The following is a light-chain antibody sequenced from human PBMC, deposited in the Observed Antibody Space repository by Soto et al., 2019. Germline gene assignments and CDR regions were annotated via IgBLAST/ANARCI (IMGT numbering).Light chain of an antibody. CDR3: CSYASSYTWV. J-gene: IGLJ3*02. V-gene: IGLV2-11*01. CDR1: SSDVGGYNF. Sequence: QSALTQPRSVSGAPGQSVTISCTGTSSDVGGYNFVSWYQQHPGKAPKLMIYGVSKRPSGVPDRFSGSKSGNTASLTISGLQAEDEADYYCCSYASSYTWVFGGGTKLTVL. CDR2: GVS.